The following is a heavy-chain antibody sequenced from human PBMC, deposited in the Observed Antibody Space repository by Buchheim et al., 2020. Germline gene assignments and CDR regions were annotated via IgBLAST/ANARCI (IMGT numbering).Heavy chain of an antibody. V-gene: IGHV1-2*02. D-gene: IGHD6-19*01. CDR1: GYTFTGYY. CDR3: ASLPPYSSGWYRVHNAEYFQH. J-gene: IGHJ1*01. Sequence: QVQLVQSGAEVKKPGASVKVSCKASGYTFTGYYMHWVRQAPGQGLEWMGWINPNSGGTNYAQKFQGRVTMTRDTSISTAYMELSRLRSDDTAMYYCASLPPYSSGWYRVHNAEYFQHWGQGTL. CDR2: INPNSGGT.